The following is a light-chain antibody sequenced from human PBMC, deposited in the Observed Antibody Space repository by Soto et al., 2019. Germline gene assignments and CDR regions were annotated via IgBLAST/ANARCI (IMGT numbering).Light chain of an antibody. Sequence: EIVLTQSPGTLSLSPGQRATLSCRASQSLSSSFLAWYQQKPGQAPRLIIYGASTRATGTPARFTGSGSGTEFTLTITSLQSEDFALYYCQQYHNLWTFGQGTKV. CDR2: GAS. CDR1: QSLSSSF. CDR3: QQYHNLWT. V-gene: IGKV3D-7*01. J-gene: IGKJ1*01.